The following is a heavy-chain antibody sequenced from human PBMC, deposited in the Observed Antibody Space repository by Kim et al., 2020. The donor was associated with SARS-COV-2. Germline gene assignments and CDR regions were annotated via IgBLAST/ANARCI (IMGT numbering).Heavy chain of an antibody. CDR3: ARSITIFGVVLSY. CDR2: MNPNSGNT. V-gene: IGHV1-8*01. CDR1: GYTFTSYD. Sequence: ASVKVSCKASGYTFTSYDINWVRQATGQGLEWMGWMNPNSGNTGYAQKFQGRVTMTRNTSISTAYMELSSLRSEDTAVYYCARSITIFGVVLSYWGQGTLVTVSS. J-gene: IGHJ4*02. D-gene: IGHD3-3*01.